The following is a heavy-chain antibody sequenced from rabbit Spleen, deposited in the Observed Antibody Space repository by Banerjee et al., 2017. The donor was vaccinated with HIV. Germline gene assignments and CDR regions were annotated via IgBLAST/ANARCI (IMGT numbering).Heavy chain of an antibody. J-gene: IGHJ4*01. CDR1: GFSFSANYY. D-gene: IGHD6-1*01. V-gene: IGHV1S40*01. Sequence: QSLEESGGGLVQPEGSLTLTCTASGFSFSANYYMCWVRQAPGKGLEWIGCINTGSGSAYYASWVISRFTISKTSSTTVTLQMTSLTAADTATYFCARNPYAGVRSDGYIIYFNLWGPGTLVTVS. CDR2: INTGSGSA. CDR3: ARNPYAGVRSDGYIIYFNL.